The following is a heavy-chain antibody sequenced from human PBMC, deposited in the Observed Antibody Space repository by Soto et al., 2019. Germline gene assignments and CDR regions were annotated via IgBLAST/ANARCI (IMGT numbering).Heavy chain of an antibody. Sequence: QVQLQQWGAGLLKPSETLSLTCDVSGESFSDYFWSWIRQPPGKGLEWIGEIDQTGRTNYNPSLKSRVIMSVDTSKNQFSLNLSTVTAADTSMYDCARGVVSGRYYGLDVWGQGTTGTVSP. D-gene: IGHD3-10*01. CDR3: ARGVVSGRYYGLDV. CDR2: IDQTGRT. CDR1: GESFSDYF. V-gene: IGHV4-34*01. J-gene: IGHJ6*01.